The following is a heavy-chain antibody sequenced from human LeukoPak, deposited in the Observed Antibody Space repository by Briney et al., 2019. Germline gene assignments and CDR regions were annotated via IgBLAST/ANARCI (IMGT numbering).Heavy chain of an antibody. D-gene: IGHD2-8*01. CDR1: GFTFGDYA. J-gene: IGHJ5*02. Sequence: GGSLRLSCTASGFTFGDYAMNWVRQAPGKGLEWVSLISSSGDNAYYADSVRGRFTISRDKSKNTVSLQMNSLRGEDTAVYYCTTPNEGNWFDPWGQGTLVTVSS. CDR3: TTPNEGNWFDP. CDR2: ISSSGDNA. V-gene: IGHV3-23*01.